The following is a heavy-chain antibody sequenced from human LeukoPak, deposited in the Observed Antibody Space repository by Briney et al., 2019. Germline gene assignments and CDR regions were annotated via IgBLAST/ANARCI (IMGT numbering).Heavy chain of an antibody. J-gene: IGHJ4*02. V-gene: IGHV4-59*12. CDR1: GGSISSYY. CDR3: ARGERNYYGSGSPFDY. Sequence: SQTLSLTCTVSGGSISSYYWSWIRQPPGKGLEWIGYIYYSGSTNYNPSLKSRVTISVDTSKNQFSLKLSSVTAADTAVYYCARGERNYYGSGSPFDYWGQGTLVTVSS. D-gene: IGHD3-10*01. CDR2: IYYSGST.